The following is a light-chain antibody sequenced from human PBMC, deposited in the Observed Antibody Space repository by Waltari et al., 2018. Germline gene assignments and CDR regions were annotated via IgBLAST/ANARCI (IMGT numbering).Light chain of an antibody. CDR2: AAS. CDR3: QHRSNWPIT. V-gene: IGKV3-11*01. CDR1: QSVGSY. Sequence: EIVLTQSPATLSLSPGEIATLSCRASQSVGSYLAWYQQKPGQAPRLLIYAASNRATGIPARFSGSGSGTDFTLTISSLEPEDFAVYYCQHRSNWPITFGQGTRLEIK. J-gene: IGKJ5*01.